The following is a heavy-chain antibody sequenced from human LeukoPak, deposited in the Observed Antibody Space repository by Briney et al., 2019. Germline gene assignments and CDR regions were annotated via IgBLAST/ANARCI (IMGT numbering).Heavy chain of an antibody. CDR3: AKVTLLYYYDSSGYYSPLDP. D-gene: IGHD3-22*01. J-gene: IGHJ5*02. Sequence: QSGGSLRLSCAASTFSFSDFWMSWVRQAPGKGLEWVGNIKQDGSEKNYVDSVKGRFTISRDNSKNTLYLQMNSLRAEDTAVYYCAKVTLLYYYDSSGYYSPLDPWGQGTLVTVSS. CDR2: IKQDGSEK. V-gene: IGHV3-7*01. CDR1: TFSFSDFW.